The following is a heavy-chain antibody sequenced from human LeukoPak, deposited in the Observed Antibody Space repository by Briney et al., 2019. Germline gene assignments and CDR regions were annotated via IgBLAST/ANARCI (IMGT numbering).Heavy chain of an antibody. D-gene: IGHD2-2*01. V-gene: IGHV3-21*01. Sequence: GGTLRLSCAASGFTFSSYSMNWVRQAPGKGLEWVSSISSSSTYIYYADSVKGRFTISRDNAKNSLYLQMNSLRAEDTAVYYCARRPTVGVPATPDSSYFDYWGQGTLVTVSS. J-gene: IGHJ4*02. CDR1: GFTFSSYS. CDR3: ARRPTVGVPATPDSSYFDY. CDR2: ISSSSTYI.